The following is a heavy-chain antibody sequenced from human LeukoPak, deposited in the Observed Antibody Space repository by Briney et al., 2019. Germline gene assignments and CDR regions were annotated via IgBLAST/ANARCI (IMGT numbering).Heavy chain of an antibody. V-gene: IGHV3-48*04. CDR3: ARGDSSSGY. CDR1: GFTFSSYS. CDR2: ISSSSSTI. Sequence: GGSLRLSCAASGFTFSSYSMNWVRQAPGKGLEWVSYISSSSSTIYYADSGKGRFTISRDNAKNSLYLQMNSLRAEDTAVYYCARGDSSSGYWGQGTLVTVSS. J-gene: IGHJ4*02. D-gene: IGHD6-6*01.